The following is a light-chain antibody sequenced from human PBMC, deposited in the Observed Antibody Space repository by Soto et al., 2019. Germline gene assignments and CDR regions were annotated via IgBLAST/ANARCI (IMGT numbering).Light chain of an antibody. V-gene: IGKV3-20*01. CDR1: QSVSSSY. CDR2: GAS. Sequence: EIVLTQSPGTLSLSPRERATLSCRASQSVSSSYLAWYQQKPGHAPRLLIYGASSRATGIPDRFSGSGSGTDFTLTISRLEPEDFAVYYCQQYGSSPPTFGQGSNVDIK. J-gene: IGKJ1*01. CDR3: QQYGSSPPT.